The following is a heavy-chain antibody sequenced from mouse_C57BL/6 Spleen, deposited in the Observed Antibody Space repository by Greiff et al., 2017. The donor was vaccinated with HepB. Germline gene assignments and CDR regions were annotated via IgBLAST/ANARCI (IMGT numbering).Heavy chain of an antibody. Sequence: VQLKQPGPELVKPGASVKISCKASGYPFTDYNMNWVKQSNGKSLEWIGVINPNYGTTSYNQKFKGKATLTVDKSSSTAYMQLNSLTSEDSAFYYCARSYGSPYYIDYWGQGTTLTVSS. CDR3: ARSYGSPYYIDY. CDR2: INPNYGTT. CDR1: GYPFTDYN. J-gene: IGHJ2*01. V-gene: IGHV1-39*01. D-gene: IGHD1-1*01.